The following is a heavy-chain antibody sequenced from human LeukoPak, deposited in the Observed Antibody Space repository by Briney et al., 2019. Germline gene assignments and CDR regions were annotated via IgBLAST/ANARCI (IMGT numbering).Heavy chain of an antibody. V-gene: IGHV1-18*01. CDR2: ISVYKGNT. CDR1: GYSFTSYG. CDR3: ARDQLGFCSGGSCSHSGY. J-gene: IGHJ4*02. D-gene: IGHD2-15*01. Sequence: ASVKVSCKASGYSFTSYGISWVRQAPGQGLEWMGWISVYKGNTKYAQQLQGRVTMTTDTSTSTAYMELRSLRSDDTAVYYCARDQLGFCSGGSCSHSGYWGQGTLVTVSS.